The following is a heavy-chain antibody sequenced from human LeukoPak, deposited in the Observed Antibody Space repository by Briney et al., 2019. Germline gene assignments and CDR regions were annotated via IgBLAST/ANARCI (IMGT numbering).Heavy chain of an antibody. CDR2: ISGSGDST. V-gene: IGHV3-23*01. CDR3: AKDNMYSSGWYDY. D-gene: IGHD6-19*01. J-gene: IGHJ4*02. Sequence: LAGGSLRLSCVASGFTFSSYAMSWVRQAPGKGLEWVSAISGSGDSTYYADSVKGRFTISRDNSKNTLYLQMNSLRAEDTAVYYCAKDNMYSSGWYDYWGQGTLVTVSS. CDR1: GFTFSSYA.